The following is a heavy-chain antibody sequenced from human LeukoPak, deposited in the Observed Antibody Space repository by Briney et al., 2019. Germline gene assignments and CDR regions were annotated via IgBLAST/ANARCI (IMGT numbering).Heavy chain of an antibody. CDR1: GFTFSSYA. V-gene: IGHV3-23*01. D-gene: IGHD3-22*01. J-gene: IGHJ4*02. CDR2: ISGSGGST. CDR3: ARALSPYDNSGSWY. Sequence: PGGSLRLSCAASGFTFSSYAMSWVRQAPGKGLEWVSAISGSGGSTYYADSVKGRFTVSRDNAKNSLYLQINRLRAEDTAVYCCARALSPYDNSGSWYWGQGTMVTVSS.